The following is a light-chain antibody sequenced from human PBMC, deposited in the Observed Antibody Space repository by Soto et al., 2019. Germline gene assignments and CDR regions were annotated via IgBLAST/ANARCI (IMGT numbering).Light chain of an antibody. CDR2: EVS. CDR3: SSYTTSSTLV. V-gene: IGLV2-14*03. Sequence: QSALTQPASVFGSPGQSITISCTGTSSDVGGYNFVSWYQQHPGKAPKLMIYEVSSRPSGVSSRFSGSKSGNTASLTISGLQPEDEADYYCSSYTTSSTLVFGTGTKLTVL. J-gene: IGLJ1*01. CDR1: SSDVGGYNF.